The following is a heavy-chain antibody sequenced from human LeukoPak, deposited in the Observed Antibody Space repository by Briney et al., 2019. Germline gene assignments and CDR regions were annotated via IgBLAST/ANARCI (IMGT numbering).Heavy chain of an antibody. J-gene: IGHJ5*02. CDR3: ARDGYYYGSGSYYQFDP. Sequence: SETLSLTCAVYGGSFSGYYWSWIRQPPGKGLEWIGSIYYSGSTNYNPSLKSRVTMSVDTSKNQFSLKLSSVTAADTAVYYCARDGYYYGSGSYYQFDPWGQGTLVTVSS. D-gene: IGHD3-10*01. V-gene: IGHV4-34*11. CDR1: GGSFSGYY. CDR2: IYYSGST.